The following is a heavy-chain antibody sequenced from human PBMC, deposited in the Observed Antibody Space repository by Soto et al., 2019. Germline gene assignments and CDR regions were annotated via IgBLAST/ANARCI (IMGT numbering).Heavy chain of an antibody. D-gene: IGHD6-13*01. J-gene: IGHJ3*02. CDR1: GFTFSSYE. CDR2: ISSSGSII. CDR3: ARELGYSSSWSLLGVFDI. V-gene: IGHV3-48*03. Sequence: WGSLRLSCAASGFTFSSYEMNWVRQAPGKGLEWVSYISSSGSIIHYADSVKGRFTISRDNAKNSLHLQMNSLRAEDTAVYYCARELGYSSSWSLLGVFDIWGRGTMVTVSS.